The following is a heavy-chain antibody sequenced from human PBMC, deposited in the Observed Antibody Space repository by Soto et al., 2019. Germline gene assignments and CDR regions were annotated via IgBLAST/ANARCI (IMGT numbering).Heavy chain of an antibody. CDR3: ARGRGYSYGSVPYYYYGMDV. V-gene: IGHV4-34*01. J-gene: IGHJ6*02. CDR2: INHSGST. CDR1: GGSFSGYY. Sequence: PSETLSLTCSVYGGSFSGYYWSWIRQPPGKGLEWIGEINHSGSTNYNPSLKSRVTISVDTSKNQFSLKLSSVTAADTAVYYCARGRGYSYGSVPYYYYGMDVWGQGTTVTVSS. D-gene: IGHD5-18*01.